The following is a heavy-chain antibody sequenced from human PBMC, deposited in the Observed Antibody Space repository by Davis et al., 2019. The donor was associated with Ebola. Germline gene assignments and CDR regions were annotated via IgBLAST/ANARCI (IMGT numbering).Heavy chain of an antibody. CDR1: GSVMYSHY. Sequence: PSETLSLTCTVSGSVMYSHYWSWVRRPPGKGLEWIGYIYYDGATNFNPSLESRVSISADTSKSQFSLNLTSVTSADTAVYYCARVQRGYGDYVFDYWGHGSLVTVSS. J-gene: IGHJ4*01. V-gene: IGHV4-59*11. CDR3: ARVQRGYGDYVFDY. D-gene: IGHD4-17*01. CDR2: IYYDGAT.